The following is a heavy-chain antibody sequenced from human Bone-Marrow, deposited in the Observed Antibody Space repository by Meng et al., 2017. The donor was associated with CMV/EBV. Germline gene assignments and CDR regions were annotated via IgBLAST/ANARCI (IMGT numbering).Heavy chain of an antibody. D-gene: IGHD6-6*01. CDR3: ARDQGAPRLKVRRDYYGMDV. Sequence: GESLKISCAASRFTFSSYAMHWVRQAPGKGLEWVAVISYDGSDKYYADSVKGRFTISRDNSKNTLYLQMNSLSAEDTAVYYCARDQGAPRLKVRRDYYGMDVWGQGTTVTVSS. CDR1: RFTFSSYA. J-gene: IGHJ6*02. CDR2: ISYDGSDK. V-gene: IGHV3-30-3*01.